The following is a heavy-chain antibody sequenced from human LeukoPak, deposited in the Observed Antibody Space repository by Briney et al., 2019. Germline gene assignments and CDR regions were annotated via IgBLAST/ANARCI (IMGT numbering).Heavy chain of an antibody. V-gene: IGHV3-23*01. J-gene: IGHJ6*03. CDR2: VSSSGVST. Sequence: PGGTLRLSCAASGFTFSSYTFSTYAMSRVRQAQGKGLEWVSAVSSSGVSTYYADSVKGRFTISRDNSKNTLYLQMNGLRAEDTAVYYCAKGVEDSGIYYYYYMDVWGKGTTVTVSS. CDR3: AKGVEDSGIYYYYYMDV. D-gene: IGHD2-15*01. CDR1: GFTFSSYTFSTYA.